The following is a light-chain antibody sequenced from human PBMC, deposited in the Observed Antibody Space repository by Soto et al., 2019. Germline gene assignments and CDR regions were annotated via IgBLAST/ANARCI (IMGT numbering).Light chain of an antibody. CDR2: EVS. J-gene: IGLJ1*01. CDR1: NTDIGGHKY. CDR3: CSYTSSSSTLEV. V-gene: IGLV2-14*01. Sequence: QSALTQPPSASGSPGQSVTISCTGTNTDIGGHKYVSWYQHHPGKAPKLMIYEVSNRPSGVSNRFSGSKSGNTASLTISGLQAEDEADYYCCSYTSSSSTLEVFGSGTKVTVL.